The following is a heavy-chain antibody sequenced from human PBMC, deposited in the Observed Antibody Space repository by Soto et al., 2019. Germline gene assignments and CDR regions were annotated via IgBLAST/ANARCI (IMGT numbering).Heavy chain of an antibody. CDR3: ARDCSSDSCYDY. J-gene: IGHJ4*02. Sequence: ASVKVSCKASGYTFTSYGISWVRQAPGQGLEWMGWISAYNGNTNYAQKLQGRVTMTKDTSTSTAYMELRSLRSDDTAVDYGARDCSSDSCYDYWGQGTLVTVSS. CDR1: GYTFTSYG. CDR2: ISAYNGNT. V-gene: IGHV1-18*01. D-gene: IGHD2-2*01.